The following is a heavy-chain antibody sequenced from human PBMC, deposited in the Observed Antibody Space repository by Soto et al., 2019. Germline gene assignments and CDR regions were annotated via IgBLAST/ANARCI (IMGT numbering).Heavy chain of an antibody. J-gene: IGHJ6*02. CDR3: ARDFDYYGLGSYYRTPYYYSGMDV. CDR1: GYSFASYG. CDR2: ISTYNGNT. Sequence: GASVKVSCKASGYSFASYGISWVRQAPGQGLEWMGWISTYNGNTYYAQKLQGRVTMTTDTSTGTVYMELRSLRSDDTAVYYCARDFDYYGLGSYYRTPYYYSGMDVPAEAITGT. V-gene: IGHV1-18*01. D-gene: IGHD3-10*01.